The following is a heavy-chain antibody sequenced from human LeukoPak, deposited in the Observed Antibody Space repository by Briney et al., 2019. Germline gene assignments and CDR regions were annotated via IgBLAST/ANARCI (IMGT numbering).Heavy chain of an antibody. CDR1: GGSFSGYY. V-gene: IGHV4-34*01. CDR2: INHSGST. CDR3: AREEDYSNSGYSYFDL. J-gene: IGHJ2*01. Sequence: SETLSLTCAVYGGSFSGYYWSWIRQPPGKGLEWIGEINHSGSTNYNPSLKSRVTISVDTSQNQFSMKLSSVTAADTPVYYCAREEDYSNSGYSYFDLWGRGTLVTVSS. D-gene: IGHD4-11*01.